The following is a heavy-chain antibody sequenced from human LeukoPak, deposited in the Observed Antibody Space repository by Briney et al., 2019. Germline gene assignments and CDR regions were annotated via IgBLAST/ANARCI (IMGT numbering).Heavy chain of an antibody. CDR1: GGSISSYY. CDR3: ARGYGDDPPFGYYYYYMDV. V-gene: IGHV4-4*07. CDR2: IYTSGST. Sequence: KASETLSLTCTVSGGSISSYYWSWIRQPAGKGLEWIGRIYTSGSTNYNPSLKSRVTMSVDTSKNQFSLKLSSVTAADTAVYYCARGYGDDPPFGYYYYYMDVWGKGTTVTVSS. J-gene: IGHJ6*03. D-gene: IGHD4-17*01.